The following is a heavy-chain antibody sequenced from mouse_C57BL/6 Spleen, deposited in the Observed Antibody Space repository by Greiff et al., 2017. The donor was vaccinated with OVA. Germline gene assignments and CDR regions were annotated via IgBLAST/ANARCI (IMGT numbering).Heavy chain of an antibody. CDR2: INPSNGGT. CDR3: ARDTTVVRYAMDY. CDR1: GYTFTSYW. J-gene: IGHJ4*01. V-gene: IGHV1-53*01. Sequence: VQLQQPGTELVKPGASVKLSCKASGYTFTSYWMHWVKQRPGQGLEWIGNINPSNGGTNYNEKFKSKATLTVDKSSSTAYMQLSSLTSEDSAVYYCARDTTVVRYAMDYWGQGTSVTVSS. D-gene: IGHD1-1*01.